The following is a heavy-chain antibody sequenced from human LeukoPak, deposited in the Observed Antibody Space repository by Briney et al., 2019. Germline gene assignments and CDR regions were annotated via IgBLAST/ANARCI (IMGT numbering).Heavy chain of an antibody. J-gene: IGHJ4*02. Sequence: GSSVKVSCKDSGGTFSSYAISWVRQAPGQGLEWMGGIIPIFGTANYAQKFQGRVTITADESTSTAYMELSSLRSEDTAVYYCARGGTIFGVVTQLDYWGQGTLVTVSS. CDR1: GGTFSSYA. V-gene: IGHV1-69*01. D-gene: IGHD3-3*01. CDR2: IIPIFGTA. CDR3: ARGGTIFGVVTQLDY.